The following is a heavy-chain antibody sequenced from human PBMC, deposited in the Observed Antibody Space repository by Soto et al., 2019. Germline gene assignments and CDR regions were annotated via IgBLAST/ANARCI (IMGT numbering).Heavy chain of an antibody. CDR2: ISSSSSTI. J-gene: IGHJ6*03. CDR1: GFTFSSYS. Sequence: PGGSLRLSCAASGFTFSSYSMNWVRQAPGKGLEWVSYISSSSSTIYYADSVKGRFTISRDNAKNSLYLQMNSLRAEDTAVYYCARGDLACSGGSSYLWDYYYMDVWGKGTTVTVSS. CDR3: ARGDLACSGGSSYLWDYYYMDV. D-gene: IGHD2-15*01. V-gene: IGHV3-48*01.